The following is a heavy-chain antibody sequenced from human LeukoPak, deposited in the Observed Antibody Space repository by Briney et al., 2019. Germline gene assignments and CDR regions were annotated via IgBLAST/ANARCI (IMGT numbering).Heavy chain of an antibody. CDR2: IYPGGSDT. V-gene: IGHV5-51*01. Sequence: KPGGSLRLSCKGSEYSFTSYWIGWVRQMPGKGLEWVGIIYPGGSDTRYSPSFQGQVTISADKSISTAYLQWSSLKASDTAMYYCATDLYGDSFDYWGQGTLVTVSS. CDR3: ATDLYGDSFDY. J-gene: IGHJ4*02. CDR1: EYSFTSYW. D-gene: IGHD4-17*01.